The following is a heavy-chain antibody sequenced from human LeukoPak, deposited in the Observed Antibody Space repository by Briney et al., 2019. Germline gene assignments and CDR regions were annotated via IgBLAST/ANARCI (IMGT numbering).Heavy chain of an antibody. V-gene: IGHV3-48*03. CDR2: IGNSDSTI. D-gene: IGHD2-2*03. J-gene: IGHJ3*02. CDR1: GFTFSSYE. CDR3: ARERGGFCSSTTCSRAFDI. Sequence: GGSLRLSCAASGFTFSSYEMNWVRQAPGRGLEWVSYIGNSDSTIYYADSVKGRFTISRDNAKNSLYLQMNSLGAEDTAVYYCARERGGFCSSTTCSRAFDIWGQGTMVTVSS.